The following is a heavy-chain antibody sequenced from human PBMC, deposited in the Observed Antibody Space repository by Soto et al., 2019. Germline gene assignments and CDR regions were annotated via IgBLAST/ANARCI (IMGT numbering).Heavy chain of an antibody. Sequence: QVQLQESGPGLVKPSETLSLTCTVSGGSISSYYWSWIRQPPGKGLEWIGYIYYSGSTNYNPSLXPQAXIXLDTSTSQFSLKLSSVPAADTPVSSWARRYGSCFDYWGQGTLVTVSS. V-gene: IGHV4-59*08. D-gene: IGHD5-18*01. CDR3: ARRYGSCFDY. J-gene: IGHJ4*02. CDR2: IYYSGST. CDR1: GGSISSYY.